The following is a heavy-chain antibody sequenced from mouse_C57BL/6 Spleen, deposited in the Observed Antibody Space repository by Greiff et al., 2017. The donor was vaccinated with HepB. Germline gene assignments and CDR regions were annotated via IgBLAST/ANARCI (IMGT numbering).Heavy chain of an antibody. V-gene: IGHV1-5*01. Sequence: EVQLQQSGTVLARPGASVKMSCKTSGYTFTSYWMHWVKQRPGQGLEWIGAIYPGNSDTSYNQKFKGKAKLTAVTSASTAYMELSSLTNEDSAVYYCTRGGTVVAPYYAMDYWGQGTSVTVSS. J-gene: IGHJ4*01. D-gene: IGHD1-1*01. CDR3: TRGGTVVAPYYAMDY. CDR2: IYPGNSDT. CDR1: GYTFTSYW.